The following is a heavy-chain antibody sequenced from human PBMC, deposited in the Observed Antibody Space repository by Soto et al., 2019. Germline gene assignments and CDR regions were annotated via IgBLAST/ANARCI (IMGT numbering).Heavy chain of an antibody. CDR1: GYTFTSYA. J-gene: IGHJ4*02. CDR3: ARTYCSSTSCYLGLNY. CDR2: INAGNGNT. Sequence: GASGKVSCKASGYTFTSYAMHWVRQAPGQRLEWMGWINAGNGNTKYSQKFQGRVTITRDTSASTAYMELSSLRSEDTAVYYCARTYCSSTSCYLGLNYWGQGTLVTVSS. D-gene: IGHD2-2*01. V-gene: IGHV1-3*01.